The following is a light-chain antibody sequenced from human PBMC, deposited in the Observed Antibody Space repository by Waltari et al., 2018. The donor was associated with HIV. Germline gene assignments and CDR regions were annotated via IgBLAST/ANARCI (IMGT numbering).Light chain of an antibody. V-gene: IGLV1-40*01. Sequence: QSVLTQPPSVSGAPGPRVTISCPGSSSNTGAGYAVPWYQQLPGTAPRLLIYDNTIRPSGVPDRFSGSKSGTSASLAIAGLQDEDEAVYYCQSYDRSLSVWVFGGGTKVTVL. CDR3: QSYDRSLSVWV. CDR2: DNT. J-gene: IGLJ3*02. CDR1: SSNTGAGYA.